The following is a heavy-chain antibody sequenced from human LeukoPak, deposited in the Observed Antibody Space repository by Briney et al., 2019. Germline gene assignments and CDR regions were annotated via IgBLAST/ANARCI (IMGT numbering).Heavy chain of an antibody. V-gene: IGHV1-69*13. CDR2: IIPIFGTA. Sequence: SVKVSCKASGGTFSSYAISWVRQAPGQGLEWMGGIIPIFGTANYAQKFQGRVTITADESTSTAYMELSSLRSEDTAVYYCARDWVYTVRGARGTAFDIWGQGTMVTVSS. J-gene: IGHJ3*02. D-gene: IGHD3-10*01. CDR3: ARDWVYTVRGARGTAFDI. CDR1: GGTFSSYA.